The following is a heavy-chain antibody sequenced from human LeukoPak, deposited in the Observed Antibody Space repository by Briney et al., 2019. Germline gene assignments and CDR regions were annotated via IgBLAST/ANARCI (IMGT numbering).Heavy chain of an antibody. D-gene: IGHD3-22*01. CDR1: GGSISSGSYY. V-gene: IGHV4-61*09. CDR2: IGST. J-gene: IGHJ2*01. Sequence: SETLSLTCTVSGGSISSGSYYWSWIRQPAGKGLEWVGHIGSTNYNPCLKSRVTISVDTSKNQFSLKLSSVTAADTAVYYCARGVNYYGSSGRPHWYFDLWGRGTLVTVSS. CDR3: ARGVNYYGSSGRPHWYFDL.